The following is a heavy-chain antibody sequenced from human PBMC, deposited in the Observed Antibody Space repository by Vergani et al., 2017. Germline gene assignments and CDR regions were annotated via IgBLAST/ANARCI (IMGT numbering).Heavy chain of an antibody. J-gene: IGHJ4*02. Sequence: EVQLVESGGGLVQPGGSLRLSCAASGFTLSSYWMSWVRQAPGKGLEWVANIKQDGSEKYYVDSVKGRFTISRDNAKNSLYLQMNSLRAEDTAVYYCARGGDHYDILTGYQCWGQGTLVTVSS. D-gene: IGHD3-9*01. CDR1: GFTLSSYW. CDR3: ARGGDHYDILTGYQC. V-gene: IGHV3-7*03. CDR2: IKQDGSEK.